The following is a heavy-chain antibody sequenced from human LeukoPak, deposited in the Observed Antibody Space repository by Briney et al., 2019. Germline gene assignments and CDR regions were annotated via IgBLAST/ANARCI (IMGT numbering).Heavy chain of an antibody. CDR1: GFTFSSYA. V-gene: IGHV3-30-3*01. CDR3: AKDRVPGPGGYYFDY. Sequence: GRSLRLSCAASGFTFSSYAMHWVRQAPGKGLEWVAVISYDGSNKYYADSVKGRFTISRDNSKNTLYLQMNSLRAEDTAVYYCAKDRVPGPGGYYFDYWGQGTLVTVSS. D-gene: IGHD1-1*01. J-gene: IGHJ4*02. CDR2: ISYDGSNK.